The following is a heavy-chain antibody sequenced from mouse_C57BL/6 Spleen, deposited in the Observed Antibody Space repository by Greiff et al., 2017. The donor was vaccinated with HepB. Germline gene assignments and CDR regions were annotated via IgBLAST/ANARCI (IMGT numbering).Heavy chain of an antibody. D-gene: IGHD2-1*01. CDR3: ARVSIYYGDY. Sequence: ESGPGLVKPSQSLSLTCSVTGYSITSGYYWNWIRQFPGNKLEWMGYISYDGSNNYNPSLKNRISITRDTSKNQFFLKLNSVTTEDTATYYCARVSIYYGDYWGQGTTLTVSS. CDR2: ISYDGSN. CDR1: GYSITSGYY. J-gene: IGHJ2*01. V-gene: IGHV3-6*01.